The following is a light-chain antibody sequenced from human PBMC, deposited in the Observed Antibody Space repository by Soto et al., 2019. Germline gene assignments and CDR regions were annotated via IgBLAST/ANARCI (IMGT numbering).Light chain of an antibody. J-gene: IGKJ5*01. CDR1: QSVRSN. V-gene: IGKV3-15*01. CDR3: QQYKNWPPIP. CDR2: VAS. Sequence: EIVMTQSPATLSVSPGERATVSCRASQSVRSNLAWYQQKPGQAPRLLIYVASTRATGIPARFSGSGSGTEFTLTNSSLQSEDFAVYYCQQYKNWPPIPFGQGTRLEIK.